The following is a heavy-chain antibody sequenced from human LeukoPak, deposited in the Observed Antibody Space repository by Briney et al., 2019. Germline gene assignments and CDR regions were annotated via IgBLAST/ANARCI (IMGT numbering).Heavy chain of an antibody. V-gene: IGHV4-34*01. CDR2: INHSGST. J-gene: IGHJ4*02. CDR1: GGSFSGYY. CDR3: ARGGRKQLVHRVWSFDY. Sequence: SETLSLTCAVYGGSFSGYYWSWIRQPPGKGLEWIGEINHSGSTNYNPSLKSRVTISVDTSKNQFSLKLSSVTAADTAVEYWARGGRKQLVHRVWSFDYWGQGTLVTVSS. D-gene: IGHD6-6*01.